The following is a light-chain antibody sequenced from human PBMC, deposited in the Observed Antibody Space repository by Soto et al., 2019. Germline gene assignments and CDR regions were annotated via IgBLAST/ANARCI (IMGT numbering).Light chain of an antibody. CDR3: QQYNNWPIT. CDR1: QSIGKH. Sequence: DIQMTQSPSSLSASVGDRVTITCRASQSIGKHLNWYQQKPGKAPKVLIYAASSLQSGVPSRFSGSGSGTQFTLTISSLQSEDFAVYYCQQYNNWPITFGQGTRLEIK. J-gene: IGKJ5*01. CDR2: AAS. V-gene: IGKV1-39*01.